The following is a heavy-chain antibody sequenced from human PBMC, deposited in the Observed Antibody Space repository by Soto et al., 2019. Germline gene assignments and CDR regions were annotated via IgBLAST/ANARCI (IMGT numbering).Heavy chain of an antibody. V-gene: IGHV3-53*01. J-gene: IGHJ6*02. Sequence: GGSLRLSCAASGFTVSSNYMSWVRQAPGKGLEWVSVIYSGDTTYYADSVKGRFTISRDHSKNTLYLQMNSLRAEDTAVYYCARDLRTLYGMDVWGQGTTVNVSS. CDR1: GFTVSSNY. CDR2: IYSGDTT. CDR3: ARDLRTLYGMDV.